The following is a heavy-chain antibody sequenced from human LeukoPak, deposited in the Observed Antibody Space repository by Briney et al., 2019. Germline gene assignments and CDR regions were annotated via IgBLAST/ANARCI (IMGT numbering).Heavy chain of an antibody. V-gene: IGHV3-74*01. CDR3: LGSGYSSS. D-gene: IGHD6-6*01. CDR1: GFTFSDYG. J-gene: IGHJ4*02. CDR2: INNDGIST. Sequence: GGSLRLSCVASGFTFSDYGMHWVRQAPGKGLVWVSRINNDGISTVYADSVKGRFTISRDNAKNTLYLQMNSLRTEDTAVYYRLGSGYSSSWGQGTLVTVSS.